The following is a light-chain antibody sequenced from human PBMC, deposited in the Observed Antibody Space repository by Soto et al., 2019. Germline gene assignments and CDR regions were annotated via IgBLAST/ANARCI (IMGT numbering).Light chain of an antibody. J-gene: IGLJ3*02. CDR2: GNS. V-gene: IGLV1-40*01. CDR1: SSNIGAGYD. Sequence: QSVLTQPPSVSGAPGKRVTISCTGSSSNIGAGYDVHWYQQLPGTAPKLLIYGNSSRPSGVPDRFSGSKSGTSASLAITGLQAVDEADYYCQSYDSSLSALFGGGTKLTVL. CDR3: QSYDSSLSAL.